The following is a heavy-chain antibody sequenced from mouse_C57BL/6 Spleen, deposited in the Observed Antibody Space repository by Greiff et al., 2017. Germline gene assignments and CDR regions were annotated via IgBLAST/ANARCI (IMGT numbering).Heavy chain of an antibody. V-gene: IGHV1-39*01. CDR2: INPNYGTT. D-gene: IGHD1-1*01. CDR3: ARLTTVVATGDY. Sequence: QLVESGPELVKPGASVKISCKASGYSFTDYNMNWVKQSNGQRLEWIGVINPNYGTTSYNQKFKGKATLTVDQSSSTAYMQLNSLTSEDSAVYYCARLTTVVATGDYWGQGTTLTVSS. J-gene: IGHJ2*01. CDR1: GYSFTDYN.